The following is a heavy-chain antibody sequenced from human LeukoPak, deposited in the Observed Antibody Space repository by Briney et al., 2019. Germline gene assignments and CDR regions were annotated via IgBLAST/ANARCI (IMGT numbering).Heavy chain of an antibody. Sequence: SETLSLTCTVSGGSISNYYWNWIRQPPGKGLEWIGYIYYSGTTNYNPSLKSRVSMSVDTSKNQFSLKLSSVTAADTAVYYCARGTPVGATGGSWFDPWGQGTLVTVSS. V-gene: IGHV4-59*01. CDR2: IYYSGTT. CDR3: ARGTPVGATGGSWFDP. J-gene: IGHJ5*02. CDR1: GGSISNYY. D-gene: IGHD1-26*01.